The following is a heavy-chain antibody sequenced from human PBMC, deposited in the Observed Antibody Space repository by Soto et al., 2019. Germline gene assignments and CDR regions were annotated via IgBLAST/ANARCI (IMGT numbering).Heavy chain of an antibody. CDR3: ARGVAAPTRSYYHYMDV. J-gene: IGHJ6*03. CDR2: ISAYNGNT. V-gene: IGHV1-18*01. D-gene: IGHD2-15*01. Sequence: ASVKVSCKASGYTFPSYGISWVRQAPGQGLEWMGWISAYNGNTNYAQKLQGRVTMTTDTSTSTAYMELRSLRSDDTAVYYCARGVAAPTRSYYHYMDVWGKGTTVTVSS. CDR1: GYTFPSYG.